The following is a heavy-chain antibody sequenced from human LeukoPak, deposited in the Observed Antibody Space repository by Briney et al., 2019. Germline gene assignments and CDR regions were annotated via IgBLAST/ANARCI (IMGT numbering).Heavy chain of an antibody. V-gene: IGHV3-23*01. Sequence: GGSLRLSCTASGFTFSTYAMSWVRQAPGKGLEWVSAITDSGGNTYYAAPVKGRFTISRDNSKNTLYLQMNSLRAEDTAVYYCARAGHCTNGICYTADFDYWGQGALVTVSS. CDR2: ITDSGGNT. CDR3: ARAGHCTNGICYTADFDY. J-gene: IGHJ4*02. D-gene: IGHD2-8*01. CDR1: GFTFSTYA.